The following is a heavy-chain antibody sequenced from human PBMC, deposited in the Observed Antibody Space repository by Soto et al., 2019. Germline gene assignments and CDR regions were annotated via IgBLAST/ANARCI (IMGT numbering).Heavy chain of an antibody. CDR2: IYWDNFK. CDR3: AHLTTYYYDSSGYSESRWFDP. CDR1: GFSLNSGGVG. Sequence: QITLKESGPTLVKPTQTLTLTCTFSGFSLNSGGVGVAWVRQPPGKALEWLALIYWDNFKRYSPSLKSRLTITKDTSKNQVVLTMINMDPVDTATYYCAHLTTYYYDSSGYSESRWFDPWGQGTLVTVPS. V-gene: IGHV2-5*02. J-gene: IGHJ5*02. D-gene: IGHD3-22*01.